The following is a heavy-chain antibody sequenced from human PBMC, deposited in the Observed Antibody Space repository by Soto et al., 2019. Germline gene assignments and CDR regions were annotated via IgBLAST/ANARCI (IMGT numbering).Heavy chain of an antibody. CDR2: ISAYNGNT. Sequence: QVPLVQSGAEVKKPGASVRVSCKASGYTFTSYGISWVRQAPGQGLEWMGGISAYNGNTNYAQSLQGRVTMTTDTSTTTAYMELRNLNSDDTAVYYCARVSPSSRAAEPWGQGTLVTVS. J-gene: IGHJ4*02. CDR3: ARVSPSSRAAEP. CDR1: GYTFTSYG. V-gene: IGHV1-18*01. D-gene: IGHD6-13*01.